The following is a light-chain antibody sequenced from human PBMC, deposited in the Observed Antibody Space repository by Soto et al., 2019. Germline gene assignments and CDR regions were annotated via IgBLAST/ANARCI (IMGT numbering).Light chain of an antibody. CDR2: DVS. CDR1: SSDVGGYNY. V-gene: IGLV2-14*03. J-gene: IGLJ3*02. Sequence: QSVLTQPASVSGSPGQSITISCTGTSSDVGGYNYFSWYQQHPGKAPKVMIYDVSNRPSGVSDRFSGPKSGNTASLTISGLQAEDEADYYCSSYSSSSTLVVGGGTKLTVL. CDR3: SSYSSSSTLV.